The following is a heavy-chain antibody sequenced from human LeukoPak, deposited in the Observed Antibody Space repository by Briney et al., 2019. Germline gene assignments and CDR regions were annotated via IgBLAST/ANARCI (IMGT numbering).Heavy chain of an antibody. CDR1: GFTFDDYA. J-gene: IGHJ5*02. D-gene: IGHD3-3*01. V-gene: IGHV3-21*01. Sequence: PGGSLRLSCAASGFTFDDYAMHWVRQAPGKGLEWVSSISSRSSYIYYADSLKGRFTISRDNAKNSLYLQMSSLRAEDTAVYYCARESRWSGCETYNWFDPWGQGTLVTVSS. CDR2: ISSRSSYI. CDR3: ARESRWSGCETYNWFDP.